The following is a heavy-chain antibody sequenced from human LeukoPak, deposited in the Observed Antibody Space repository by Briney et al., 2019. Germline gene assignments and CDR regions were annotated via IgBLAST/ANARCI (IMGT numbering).Heavy chain of an antibody. D-gene: IGHD6-13*01. Sequence: PGGSLRLSCAASGFTFSSYAMHWVRQAPGKGLEWVAVISYDGSNKYYADSVKGRFTISRDNSKNTLYLQMNSLRAEDTAVYYCARDQAAGIWLYYFDYWGQGTLVTVSS. CDR2: ISYDGSNK. CDR1: GFTFSSYA. J-gene: IGHJ4*02. CDR3: ARDQAAGIWLYYFDY. V-gene: IGHV3-30*04.